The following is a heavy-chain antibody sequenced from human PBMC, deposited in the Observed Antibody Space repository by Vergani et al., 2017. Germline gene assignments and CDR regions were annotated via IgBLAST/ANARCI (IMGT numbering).Heavy chain of an antibody. J-gene: IGHJ4*02. CDR1: GFTFSSYS. CDR3: ARDLFYYESSGYYSGFFDY. CDR2: ISSSRSYI. D-gene: IGHD3-22*01. Sequence: EVQLVESGGGLVKPGGSLRLSCAASGFTFSSYSMNWVRKAPGKGLEWVSSISSSRSYIYYADSVKGRFTISRDNAKNSLYLQMNSLRAEDTAVYYCARDLFYYESSGYYSGFFDYWGQGTLVTVSS. V-gene: IGHV3-21*01.